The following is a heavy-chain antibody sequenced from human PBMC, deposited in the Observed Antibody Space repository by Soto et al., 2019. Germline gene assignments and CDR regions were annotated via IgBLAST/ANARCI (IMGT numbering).Heavy chain of an antibody. CDR2: LNPKSGGT. CDR3: ARGDSTDCSNGVCSFFYNHDMDV. J-gene: IGHJ6*02. D-gene: IGHD2-8*01. CDR1: GYSFTDSH. V-gene: IGHV1-2*04. Sequence: QVQLVQSGAEVKKPWASVKVSCKASGYSFTDSHIHWVRNSTGQVREWLGRLNPKSGGTSTAQKFQGWVTMTTDTSISTASMELTRLTSDDTAIYYCARGDSTDCSNGVCSFFYNHDMDVWGQVTTVTVSS.